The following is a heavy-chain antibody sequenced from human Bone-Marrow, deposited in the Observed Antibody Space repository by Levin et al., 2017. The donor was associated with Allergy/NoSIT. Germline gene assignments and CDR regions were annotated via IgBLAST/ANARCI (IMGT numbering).Heavy chain of an antibody. D-gene: IGHD6-13*01. CDR1: GFTVSSNY. Sequence: GGSLRLSCAASGFTVSSNYMSWVRQAPGKGLEWVSVMYTGGSTYYADSVKGRFTISRDNSKNTVYLQINSLRVEDTAVYYCARGSSRSLYLGLDVWGQGTTVTVSS. J-gene: IGHJ6*02. CDR2: MYTGGST. CDR3: ARGSSRSLYLGLDV. V-gene: IGHV3-53*01.